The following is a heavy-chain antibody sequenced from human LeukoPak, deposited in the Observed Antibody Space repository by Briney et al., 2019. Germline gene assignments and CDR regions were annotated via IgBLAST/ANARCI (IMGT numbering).Heavy chain of an antibody. Sequence: GGSLRLSCVASGFTFGNYWMHWVRQGPGKGLVWVSHINSYGSSTTYADSVKGRFTISRDNAKNTLYLQMNSLRAEDTAVYYCARADDGANSWVNYWGQGTLVTVSS. CDR2: INSYGSST. CDR1: GFTFGNYW. CDR3: ARADDGANSWVNY. V-gene: IGHV3-74*01. J-gene: IGHJ4*02. D-gene: IGHD4-23*01.